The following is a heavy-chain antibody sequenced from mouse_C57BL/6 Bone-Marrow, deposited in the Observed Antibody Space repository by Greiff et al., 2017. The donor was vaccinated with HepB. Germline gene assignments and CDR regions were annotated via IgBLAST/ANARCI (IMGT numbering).Heavy chain of an antibody. D-gene: IGHD1-1*01. V-gene: IGHV1-64*01. J-gene: IGHJ1*03. CDR1: GYTFTSYW. Sequence: QVQLQQPGAELVKPGASVKLSCKASGYTFTSYWMHWVKQRPGQGLEWIGMIHPNSGSTNYNEKFKSKATLTVDKSSSTAYMQLSSLTSEDSAVYYCASYYYGVARYWYFDVWDTGTTVTVSS. CDR2: IHPNSGST. CDR3: ASYYYGVARYWYFDV.